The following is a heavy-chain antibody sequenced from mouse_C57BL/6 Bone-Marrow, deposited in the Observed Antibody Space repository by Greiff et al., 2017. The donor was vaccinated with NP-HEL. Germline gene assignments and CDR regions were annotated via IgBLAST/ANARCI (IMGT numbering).Heavy chain of an antibody. J-gene: IGHJ2*01. D-gene: IGHD2-4*01. CDR2: INPNNGGT. Sequence: EVQLVESGPELVKPGASVKLSCKASGYTFTDYYMHWVKQSPGKSLEWIGYINPNNGGTSYNQKFKGNATLTVNKSSSTAYMELRSLTSEDSAVYYCASWGLRAFDYWGQGTTLTVSS. V-gene: IGHV1-22*01. CDR1: GYTFTDYY. CDR3: ASWGLRAFDY.